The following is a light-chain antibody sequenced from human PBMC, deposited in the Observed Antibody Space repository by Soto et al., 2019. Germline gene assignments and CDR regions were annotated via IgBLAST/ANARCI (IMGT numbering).Light chain of an antibody. CDR3: QKSYRTPPLT. Sequence: DIQMTQSPSSLSASVGDRVTITCRASQSISSYLNWYQQKPGKAPKLLIYAASSLQSGVPSRFSGSGSGTDFTLTISSLPPEDFATYYCQKSYRTPPLTFGGGTKVEIK. CDR1: QSISSY. CDR2: AAS. J-gene: IGKJ4*01. V-gene: IGKV1-39*01.